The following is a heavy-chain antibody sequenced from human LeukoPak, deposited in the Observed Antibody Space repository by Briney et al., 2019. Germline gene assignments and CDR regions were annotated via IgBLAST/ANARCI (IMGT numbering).Heavy chain of an antibody. V-gene: IGHV1-8*02. Sequence: ASVKVSCKASGYTFTSYGINWVRQATGQGLEWMGWMNPNSGNTGYAQKFQGRVTMTRNTSINTAYMELSSLRSEDTAVYYCARERGGGTTGTMTYDIWGQGTMVTVSS. CDR3: ARERGGGTTGTMTYDI. J-gene: IGHJ3*02. D-gene: IGHD1-1*01. CDR2: MNPNSGNT. CDR1: GYTFTSYG.